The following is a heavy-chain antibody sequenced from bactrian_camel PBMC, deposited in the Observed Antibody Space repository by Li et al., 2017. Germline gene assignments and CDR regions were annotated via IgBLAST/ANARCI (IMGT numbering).Heavy chain of an antibody. J-gene: IGHJ4*01. D-gene: IGHD4*01. V-gene: IGHV3S6*01. CDR2: ISSPVGTT. Sequence: HVQLVESGGGSVQAGASLRLSCAVSGYRHCVAWFRQVAGKARLGVASISSPVGTTYYRDDSLKGGFTISRDNAKNTLYLQMNDLQPEDTAMYYCAARQPCRLWLGYEDPGEYNIWGQGTQVTVS. CDR3: AARQPCRLWLGYEDPGEYNI. CDR1: GYRHC.